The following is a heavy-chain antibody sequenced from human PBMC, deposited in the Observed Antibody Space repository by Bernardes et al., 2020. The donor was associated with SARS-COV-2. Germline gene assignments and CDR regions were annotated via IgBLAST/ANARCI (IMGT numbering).Heavy chain of an antibody. CDR1: GYTFTSYG. J-gene: IGHJ5*02. CDR3: ARDPNKSLKYYDILTGPNWFDP. Sequence: ASVKVSCKASGYTFTSYGISWVRQAPGQGLEWMGWISAYNGNTNYAQKLQGRVTMTTDTSTSTAYMELRSLRSDDTAVYYCARDPNKSLKYYDILTGPNWFDPWGQGTLVTVSS. D-gene: IGHD3-9*01. V-gene: IGHV1-18*04. CDR2: ISAYNGNT.